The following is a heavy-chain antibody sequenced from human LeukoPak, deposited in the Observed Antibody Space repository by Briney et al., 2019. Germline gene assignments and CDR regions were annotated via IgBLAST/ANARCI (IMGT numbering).Heavy chain of an antibody. CDR3: ARVTETPKGYYYYMDV. CDR2: ISAYNGNT. Sequence: ASVKVSCKASGYTFTSYGISWVRQAPGQGLEWMGWISAYNGNTNYAQKLQGRVTMTTDTSTSTAYMELRSLRSDDTAVYYCARVTETPKGYYYYMDVWGKGTTVTVSS. CDR1: GYTFTSYG. V-gene: IGHV1-18*01. D-gene: IGHD2-21*02. J-gene: IGHJ6*03.